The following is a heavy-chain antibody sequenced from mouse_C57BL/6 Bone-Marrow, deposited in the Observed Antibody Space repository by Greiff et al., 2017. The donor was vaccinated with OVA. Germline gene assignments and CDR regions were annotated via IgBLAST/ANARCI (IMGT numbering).Heavy chain of an antibody. CDR3: ARYPTPRDYFDD. CDR1: GYTFTSYW. D-gene: IGHD2-10*01. CDR2: IYPGSGST. V-gene: IGHV1-55*01. Sequence: QVQLQQPGAELVKPGASVKMSCKASGYTFTSYWITWVKQRPGPGLEWIGDIYPGSGSTNYNEKFKSKATLTVDTSSSTAYMQLSRLTSEDYAVYNCARYPTPRDYFDDWGQGTTLTVSS. J-gene: IGHJ2*01.